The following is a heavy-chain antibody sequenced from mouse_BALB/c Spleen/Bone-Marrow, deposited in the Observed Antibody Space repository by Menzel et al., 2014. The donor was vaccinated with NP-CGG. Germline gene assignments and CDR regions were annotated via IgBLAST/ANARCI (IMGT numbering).Heavy chain of an antibody. J-gene: IGHJ2*01. CDR1: GFNIKDYY. Sequence: DVQLQESGAELVRSGASVKLSCTASGFNIKDYYMHWVKQRPEQGLEWIGWIDPGNGDTEYAPKFQGKATMTADTSSNTAYLQLSSLTSEDTAVYYCNAEHGNYHYFDYWGQGTTLTVPS. CDR3: NAEHGNYHYFDY. CDR2: IDPGNGDT. D-gene: IGHD6-1*01. V-gene: IGHV14-4*02.